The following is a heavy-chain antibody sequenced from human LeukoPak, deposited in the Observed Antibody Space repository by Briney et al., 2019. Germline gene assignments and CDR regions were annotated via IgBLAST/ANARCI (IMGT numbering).Heavy chain of an antibody. D-gene: IGHD3-10*01. J-gene: IGHJ4*02. Sequence: GGSLRLSCAASGFTFSSYWMSWVRQAPGKGLEWVANIKQDGSEKYYVDSVKGRFTISRDNAKNSLYLQMNSLRAEDTAVYYCARAPTPRVRGVEDYWGQGTLSPSPQ. CDR1: GFTFSSYW. V-gene: IGHV3-7*01. CDR3: ARAPTPRVRGVEDY. CDR2: IKQDGSEK.